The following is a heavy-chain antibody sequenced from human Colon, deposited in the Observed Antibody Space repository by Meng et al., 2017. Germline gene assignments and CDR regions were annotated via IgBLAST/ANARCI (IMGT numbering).Heavy chain of an antibody. D-gene: IGHD4-23*01. CDR2: IDHRGDP. CDR1: GGSITTNSY. V-gene: IGHV4-4*02. Sequence: VQLVGSGPGLVKPSGTLSLTCAVSGGSITTNSYWSWVRQSPEKGLEWIGQIDHRGDPYYNPSLKSRVTMSVDRSKSQVSLQLTSVTAADTAVYYCARHGGYYQDYWGQGTLVTVSS. J-gene: IGHJ4*02. CDR3: ARHGGYYQDY.